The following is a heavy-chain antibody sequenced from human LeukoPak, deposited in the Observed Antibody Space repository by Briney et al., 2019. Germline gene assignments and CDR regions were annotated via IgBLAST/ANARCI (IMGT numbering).Heavy chain of an antibody. Sequence: GASVKVSCKASGYTFTGYYMHWVRQAPGQGLEWMGWINPNSGGTNYAQKFQGRVTMTRDTSISTAYMELSRLRSDDTAVYYCARDSIAVAGRLDYWGQGTLVTVSS. CDR1: GYTFTGYY. CDR2: INPNSGGT. D-gene: IGHD6-19*01. CDR3: ARDSIAVAGRLDY. V-gene: IGHV1-2*02. J-gene: IGHJ4*02.